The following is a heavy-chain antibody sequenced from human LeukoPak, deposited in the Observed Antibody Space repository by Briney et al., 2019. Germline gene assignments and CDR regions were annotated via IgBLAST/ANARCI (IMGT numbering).Heavy chain of an antibody. J-gene: IGHJ4*02. Sequence: ASVKVSCKASGGTFSSYAISWVRQAPGQGLEWMGRIIPILGIANYAQKFQGRVTITADKSTTTAYMELSSLRSEDTAVYYCARAGPYSGNLDYWGQGTLVTVSS. D-gene: IGHD1-26*01. CDR3: ARAGPYSGNLDY. V-gene: IGHV1-69*04. CDR1: GGTFSSYA. CDR2: IIPILGIA.